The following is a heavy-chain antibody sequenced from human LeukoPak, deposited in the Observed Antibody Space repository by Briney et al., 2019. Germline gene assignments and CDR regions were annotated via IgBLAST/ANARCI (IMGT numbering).Heavy chain of an antibody. D-gene: IGHD6-13*01. CDR1: GGSISGDH. V-gene: IGHV4-59*08. CDR2: IYYSGNT. J-gene: IGHJ5*02. Sequence: SETLSLTCTVSGGSISGDHWNWIRQPPGKGLEWIGNIYYSGNTNYNPSLKSRVTISVDTSKNQFSLKLSSVTAADTAVYYCARPRGSSNWFDPWGQGTLVTVSS. CDR3: ARPRGSSNWFDP.